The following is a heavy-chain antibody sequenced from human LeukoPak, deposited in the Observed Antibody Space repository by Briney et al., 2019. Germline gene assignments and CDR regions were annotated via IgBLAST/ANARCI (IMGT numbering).Heavy chain of an antibody. CDR1: GFTFSDYV. V-gene: IGHV3-30-3*01. CDR2: TSYDGSNK. Sequence: HPGGSLRLSCAASGFTFSDYVMHWVRQAPGKGLEWVAVTSYDGSNKYHADSVKGRFTISRDNSKNTLYLQMNSLRTEDTAVYYCAREIFYGLDIWGQGTTVTVSS. J-gene: IGHJ6*02. D-gene: IGHD3-9*01. CDR3: AREIFYGLDI.